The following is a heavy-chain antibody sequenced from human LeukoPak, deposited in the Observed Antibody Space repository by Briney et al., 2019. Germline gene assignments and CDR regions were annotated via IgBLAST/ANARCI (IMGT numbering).Heavy chain of an antibody. Sequence: RASLRLSCAASGLNVGSKHMNWVRQAPGEGLEWVSGIYPGGDSYYADSLKGRFIISRDISKNTVFLQMNSLRDEDTAVYYCARLNFGDDYWGQGALVTVSS. CDR3: ARLNFGDDY. V-gene: IGHV3-53*01. J-gene: IGHJ4*02. CDR2: IYPGGDS. CDR1: GLNVGSKH. D-gene: IGHD4-17*01.